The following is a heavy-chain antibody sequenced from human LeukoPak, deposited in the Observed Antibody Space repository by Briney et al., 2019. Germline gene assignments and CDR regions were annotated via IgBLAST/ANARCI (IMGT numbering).Heavy chain of an antibody. CDR3: ARDYYYDSSYFDY. V-gene: IGHV3-30*02. J-gene: IGHJ4*02. D-gene: IGHD3-22*01. Sequence: HPGGSLRLSCAASGFTFSSYGMHWVRQAPGKGLEWVAFIRYDGSNKYYADSVKGRFTISRDNSKNTLYLQMNSLRAEDTAVYYCARDYYYDSSYFDYWGQGTLVTVSS. CDR1: GFTFSSYG. CDR2: IRYDGSNK.